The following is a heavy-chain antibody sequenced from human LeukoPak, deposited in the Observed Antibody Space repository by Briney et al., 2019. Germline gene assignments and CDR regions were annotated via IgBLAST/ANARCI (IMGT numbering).Heavy chain of an antibody. J-gene: IGHJ4*02. V-gene: IGHV3-30*18. CDR2: ISYDGSNK. CDR1: GFTFSSYG. D-gene: IGHD3-10*01. Sequence: PGGSLRLSCAASGFTFSSYGMHWVRQAPGKGLEWVAVISYDGSNKYYADSVKGRFTISRDNSKNTLYLQMNSLRAEDTAVYYCAKDWGFGELHFDYWGQGTLVTVSS. CDR3: AKDWGFGELHFDY.